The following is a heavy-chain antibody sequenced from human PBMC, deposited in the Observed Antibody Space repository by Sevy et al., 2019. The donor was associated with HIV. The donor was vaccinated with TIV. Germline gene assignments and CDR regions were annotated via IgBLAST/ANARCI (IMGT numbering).Heavy chain of an antibody. Sequence: GGSLRLSCAASGFTFSSYGMHWVRQAPGKGLEWVAVISYDGSNKYYADSVKGRFTISRDNSKNTLYLQMNSLRAEDRAVYDCAKADKRAAGIVPHSSTSYGMDVWGQGTTVTVSS. CDR3: AKADKRAAGIVPHSSTSYGMDV. CDR1: GFTFSSYG. D-gene: IGHD6-13*01. V-gene: IGHV3-30*18. J-gene: IGHJ6*02. CDR2: ISYDGSNK.